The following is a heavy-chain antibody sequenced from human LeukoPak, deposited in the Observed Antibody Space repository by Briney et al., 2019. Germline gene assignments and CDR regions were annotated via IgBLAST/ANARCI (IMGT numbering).Heavy chain of an antibody. CDR1: GGSFGGYY. D-gene: IGHD2-15*01. CDR2: INHSGST. CDR3: ARRKSYCSGGSCYFDY. V-gene: IGHV4-34*01. J-gene: IGHJ4*02. Sequence: SETLSLTCAVYGGSFGGYYWSWIRQPPGKGLEWIGEINHSGSTNYNPSLKSRVTISVDTSKNQFSLKLSSVTAADTAVYYCARRKSYCSGGSCYFDYWGQGTLVTVSS.